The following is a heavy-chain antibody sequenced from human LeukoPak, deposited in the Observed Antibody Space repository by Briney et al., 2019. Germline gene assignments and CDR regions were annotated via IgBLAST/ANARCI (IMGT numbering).Heavy chain of an antibody. CDR3: ASGDSSGWYFDS. J-gene: IGHJ4*02. CDR2: INDNGGST. D-gene: IGHD6-19*01. Sequence: GGSLRLSCAASGSTFDEHGMAWVRQAPGKGLQWVSGINDNGGSTVYADSVKGRFTISRDNTNNSLYLQMNSLRAEDTALYYCASGDSSGWYFDSWGQGTLVTVSS. CDR1: GSTFDEHG. V-gene: IGHV3-20*04.